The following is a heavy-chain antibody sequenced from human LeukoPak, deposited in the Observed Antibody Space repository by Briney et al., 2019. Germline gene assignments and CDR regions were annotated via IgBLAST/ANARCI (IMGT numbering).Heavy chain of an antibody. D-gene: IGHD3-10*01. CDR2: ISSSSSYI. Sequence: PGGSLRLSCAASGFTFSSYSMNWVRQAPGKGLEWVSSISSSSSYIYYADSVKGRFTISRDNAKNSLYLQMNSLRAGDTAVYYCARGVYGSGSYYNAGDYWGQGTRVTVSS. CDR3: ARGVYGSGSYYNAGDY. V-gene: IGHV3-21*01. J-gene: IGHJ4*02. CDR1: GFTFSSYS.